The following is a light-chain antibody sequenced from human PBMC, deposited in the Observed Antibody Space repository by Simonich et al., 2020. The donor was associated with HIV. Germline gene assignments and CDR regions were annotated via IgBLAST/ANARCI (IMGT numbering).Light chain of an antibody. CDR2: GAS. J-gene: IGKJ4*01. CDR3: QQYNNWPQT. CDR1: PSISSN. Sequence: EIVMTQCPATLSVSPGERATLSCTASPSISSNLAWYQQKPGQAPRLLIYGASTRATGIPARFSGSGSGTDFTLTISSMQSEDFAIFYCQQYNNWPQTFGGGTKVEI. V-gene: IGKV3-15*01.